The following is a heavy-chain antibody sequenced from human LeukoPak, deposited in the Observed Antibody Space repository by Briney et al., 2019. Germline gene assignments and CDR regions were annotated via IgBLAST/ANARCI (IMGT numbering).Heavy chain of an antibody. J-gene: IGHJ5*02. D-gene: IGHD3-16*02. V-gene: IGHV1-18*01. CDR2: ISAYDGNT. CDR1: GYTFISYG. Sequence: ASVKVSCKASGYTFISYGINWLRQAPGQGLEWMGWISAYDGNTNYAQRLQGRVTMTTDTSTSTAYMELRSLRSDDTAVYYCARQDFVWGSYRPNWFDPWGQGTLVTVSS. CDR3: ARQDFVWGSYRPNWFDP.